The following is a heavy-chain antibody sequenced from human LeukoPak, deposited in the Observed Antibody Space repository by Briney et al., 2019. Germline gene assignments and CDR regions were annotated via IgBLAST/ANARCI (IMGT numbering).Heavy chain of an antibody. CDR3: ARSLYGVRVNSMDG. Sequence: ASVKVSCKASGYTFTSYGISWVRQAPGQGLEWMGWISAYNGNTNYAQKLQGRVTMTTDTSTSTAYMELRSLRSEDTAVYSFARSLYGVRVNSMDGWGQGTTVTVSS. D-gene: IGHD3-10*01. CDR1: GYTFTSYG. CDR2: ISAYNGNT. J-gene: IGHJ6*02. V-gene: IGHV1-18*01.